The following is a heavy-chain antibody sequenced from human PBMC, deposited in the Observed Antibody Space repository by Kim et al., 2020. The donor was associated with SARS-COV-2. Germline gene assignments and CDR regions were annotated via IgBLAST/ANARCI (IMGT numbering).Heavy chain of an antibody. V-gene: IGHV3-30*04. D-gene: IGHD1-26*01. CDR3: ARDGSGSYYGWFDP. CDR2: ISYDGSNK. J-gene: IGHJ5*02. Sequence: GGSLRLSCAASGFTFSSYAMHWVRQAPGKGLEWVAVISYDGSNKYYADSVKGRFTISRDNSKNTLYLQMNSLRAEDTAVYYCARDGSGSYYGWFDPWGQGTLVTVSS. CDR1: GFTFSSYA.